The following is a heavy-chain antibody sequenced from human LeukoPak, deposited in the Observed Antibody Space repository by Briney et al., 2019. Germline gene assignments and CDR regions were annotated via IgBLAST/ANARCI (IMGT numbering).Heavy chain of an antibody. CDR1: GYTFSDYY. CDR3: ARDPSHYYYMDV. J-gene: IGHJ6*03. V-gene: IGHV1-2*02. CDR2: IDPNSGGT. Sequence: GASVKVSCKASGYTFSDYYFHWVRQAPGQGLGWMGWIDPNSGGTNYAQKFQGRVTMTRHTSISTVYMELSRLRSDDTAVYYCARDPSHYYYMDVWGKGTTVTVSS.